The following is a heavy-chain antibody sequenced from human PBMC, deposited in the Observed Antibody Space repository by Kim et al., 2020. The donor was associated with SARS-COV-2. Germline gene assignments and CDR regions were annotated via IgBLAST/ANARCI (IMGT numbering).Heavy chain of an antibody. CDR3: ARAAGYIYGYVEAFDI. J-gene: IGHJ3*02. Sequence: GGSLRLSCAASGFTFSNYAMTWVRQGPGKGLEWVSAITGGGGKYYADSVKGRFTISRDNSKNMLNLQMDSLRAEETAIYYCARAAGYIYGYVEAFDIWG. D-gene: IGHD5-18*01. CDR2: ITGGGGK. V-gene: IGHV3-23*01. CDR1: GFTFSNYA.